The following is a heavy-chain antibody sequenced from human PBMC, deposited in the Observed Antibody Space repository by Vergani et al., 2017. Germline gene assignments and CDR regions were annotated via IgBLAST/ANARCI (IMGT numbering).Heavy chain of an antibody. J-gene: IGHJ6*02. CDR3: AKVLYGDYYQYGLDV. D-gene: IGHD4-17*01. V-gene: IGHV3-23*01. Sequence: EVHLLESGGGLVQPGGSLRLSCAASGFTFSHFAMKWVRQAPGKGLEWVSLIRGSGSSTYYADSVKGRFTISRDNSRNILYLQINSLRVEDTAVYYCAKVLYGDYYQYGLDVWGQGTTFIVSS. CDR1: GFTFSHFA. CDR2: IRGSGSST.